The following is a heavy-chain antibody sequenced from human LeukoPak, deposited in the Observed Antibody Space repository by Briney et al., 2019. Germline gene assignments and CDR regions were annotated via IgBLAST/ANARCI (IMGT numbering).Heavy chain of an antibody. J-gene: IGHJ3*02. CDR1: GYTFTSYD. V-gene: IGHV1-8*03. Sequence: GASVKVSCKASGYTFTSYDINWVRQATGQGLEWMGWMNPNSGNTGYAQKFQGRVTITRNTSISTAYMELSSLRSEDTAVCYCARGLGYDFWSGYEHAFDIWGQGTMVTVSS. CDR3: ARGLGYDFWSGYEHAFDI. CDR2: MNPNSGNT. D-gene: IGHD3-3*01.